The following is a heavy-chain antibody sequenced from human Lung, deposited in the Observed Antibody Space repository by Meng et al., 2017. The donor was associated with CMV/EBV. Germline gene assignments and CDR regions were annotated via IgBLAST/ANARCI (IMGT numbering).Heavy chain of an antibody. J-gene: IGHJ5*02. CDR3: ARDNEDPEGYQLLYKRESWFDP. V-gene: IGHV1-46*01. D-gene: IGHD2-2*02. CDR1: GYTFTSYY. Sequence: ASXXVSXKASGYTFTSYYMHWVRQAPGQGLEWMGIINPSGGSTSYAQKFQGRVTMTRDTSTSSVYMELSSLRSEDTAVYYCARDNEDPEGYQLLYKRESWFDPWGQGTXVTGAS. CDR2: INPSGGST.